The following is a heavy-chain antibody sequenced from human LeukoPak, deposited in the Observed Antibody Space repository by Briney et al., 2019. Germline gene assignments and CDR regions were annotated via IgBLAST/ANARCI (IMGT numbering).Heavy chain of an antibody. CDR1: GFTFSSYS. CDR3: ARSGFGNFGVVRGDYFDY. CDR2: ISSSSSYI. D-gene: IGHD3-3*01. V-gene: IGHV3-21*01. Sequence: PGGSLRLSCAASGFTFSSYSMNWVRQAPGKGLEWVSSISSSSSYIYYADSVKGRFTISRDNAKNSLYLQMNSLRAEDTAVYYCARSGFGNFGVVRGDYFDYWGQGTLVTVSS. J-gene: IGHJ4*02.